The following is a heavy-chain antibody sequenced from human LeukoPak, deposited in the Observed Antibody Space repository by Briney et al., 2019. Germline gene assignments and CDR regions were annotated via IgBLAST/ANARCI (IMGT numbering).Heavy chain of an antibody. CDR2: ISYDGTDK. V-gene: IGHV3-30*18. CDR1: GFIFSSYG. D-gene: IGHD1-7*01. Sequence: GGSLRLSCAASGFIFSSYGMHWVRQAPGKGLEWAAVISYDGTDKDYADSVKGRFTISRDNSNNTLYLQMNSLRAEDTAVYYCAKDRNFEGGTTTGYFHLWGQGTLVTVSS. CDR3: AKDRNFEGGTTTGYFHL. J-gene: IGHJ1*01.